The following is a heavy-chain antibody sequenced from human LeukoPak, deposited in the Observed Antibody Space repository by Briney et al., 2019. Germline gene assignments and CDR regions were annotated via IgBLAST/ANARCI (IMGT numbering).Heavy chain of an antibody. Sequence: GGSLRLSCGASGFTFTSHGMHWVRQAPGKGLEWVAHIRYDGSNKYYADSVKGRFTISRDDSKKMLYLQMNSLRPEDTAVYYCARGRRSGGITMIRGVKDRGWFDFWGQGTLVTVPS. CDR3: ARGRRSGGITMIRGVKDRGWFDF. V-gene: IGHV3-30*02. CDR1: GFTFTSHG. D-gene: IGHD3-10*01. J-gene: IGHJ5*01. CDR2: IRYDGSNK.